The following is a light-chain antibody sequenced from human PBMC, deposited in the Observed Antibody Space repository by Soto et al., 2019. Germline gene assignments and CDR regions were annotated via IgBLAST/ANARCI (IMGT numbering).Light chain of an antibody. V-gene: IGLV2-14*01. CDR3: SSYTSSSTQV. J-gene: IGLJ1*01. CDR1: SSDVGGYNY. Sequence: QSVLTQPASVSGSPGQSITICCTGTSSDVGGYNYVSRYQQHPGKAPKLMIYEVSNRPSGVSNRFSGSKSGNTASLTISGLQDEDEADYYCSSYTSSSTQVFGTGTKLTVL. CDR2: EVS.